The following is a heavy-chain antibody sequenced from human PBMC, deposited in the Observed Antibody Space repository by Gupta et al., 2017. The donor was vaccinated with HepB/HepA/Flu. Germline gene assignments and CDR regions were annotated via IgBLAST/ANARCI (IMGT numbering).Heavy chain of an antibody. J-gene: IGHJ6*02. CDR1: GGSISRSSHY. CDR3: ASGLWGEIFFYPVGGDV. V-gene: IGHV4-39*01. CDR2: VYYSGNT. Sequence: QLQLLESGPGLVKPSETLSLTCTVSGGSISRSSHYWGWIRQPPGKGLEWIGSVYYSGNTYYHPYLKSRVTISVDTSKNQFSLKLSSVTAADRAVYDWASGLWGEIFFYPVGGDVWGQGTTVTVAS. D-gene: IGHD2/OR15-2a*01.